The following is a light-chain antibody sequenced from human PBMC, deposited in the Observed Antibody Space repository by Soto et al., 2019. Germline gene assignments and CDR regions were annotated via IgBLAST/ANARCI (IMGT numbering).Light chain of an antibody. J-gene: IGKJ1*01. CDR2: AAS. Sequence: AIRMTHSPSSLSVSTGDRVTITCRASQGISSYLAWYQQKPGKAPKLLIYAASTLQSGVPSRFSGRRSGTEFTLTISSLQPEDFASYYCLQDYGDSWTFGQGTKVDI. CDR3: LQDYGDSWT. CDR1: QGISSY. V-gene: IGKV1-8*01.